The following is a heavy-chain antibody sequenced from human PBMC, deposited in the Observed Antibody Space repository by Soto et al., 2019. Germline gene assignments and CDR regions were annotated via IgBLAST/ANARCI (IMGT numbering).Heavy chain of an antibody. D-gene: IGHD2-2*01. CDR2: INAGNGNT. Sequence: QVQLVQSGAEVKKPGASVKVSCKASGYTFTSYAMHWVRQAPGQRLEWMGWINAGNGNTKYSQKFQGRVTITRDTSASTAYMELSSLSSEDTAVYYCAGSVVVPTAPDYWGQGTRVTVSS. J-gene: IGHJ4*02. CDR1: GYTFTSYA. CDR3: AGSVVVPTAPDY. V-gene: IGHV1-3*01.